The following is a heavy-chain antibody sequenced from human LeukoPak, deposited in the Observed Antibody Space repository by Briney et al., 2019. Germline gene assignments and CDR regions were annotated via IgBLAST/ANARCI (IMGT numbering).Heavy chain of an antibody. J-gene: IGHJ6*03. D-gene: IGHD3-3*01. CDR2: IRGDNGGT. V-gene: IGHV1-2*02. CDR3: ARGLTVSIGNDFPYYYYYMDV. CDR1: GYSFNDYY. Sequence: ASVNVSCKASGYSFNDYYIHWVRQAPGQGLEWMGWIRGDNGGTNYAQKFRGRVTMTRDTSTTTVYMELSRLRSDDTAVYYCARGLTVSIGNDFPYYYYYMDVWGKGTTVTVS.